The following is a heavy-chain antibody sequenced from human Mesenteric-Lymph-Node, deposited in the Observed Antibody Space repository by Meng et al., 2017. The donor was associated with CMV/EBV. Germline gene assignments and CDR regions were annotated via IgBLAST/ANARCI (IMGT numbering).Heavy chain of an antibody. D-gene: IGHD3-16*02. CDR3: ARPYDYVWGSYRYDFDY. CDR2: INAGNGNT. J-gene: IGHJ4*02. CDR1: YTCTSYA. V-gene: IGHV1-3*01. Sequence: YTCTSYAMHWVRQAPGQRLEWMGWINAGNGNTKYSQKFQGRVTITRDTSASTAYMELSSLRSEDTAVYYCARPYDYVWGSYRYDFDYWGQGTLVTVSS.